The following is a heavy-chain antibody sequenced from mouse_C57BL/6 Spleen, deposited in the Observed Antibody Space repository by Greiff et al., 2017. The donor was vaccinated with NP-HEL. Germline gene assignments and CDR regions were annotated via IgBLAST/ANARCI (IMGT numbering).Heavy chain of an antibody. V-gene: IGHV1-82*01. CDR2: IYPGDGDT. D-gene: IGHD2-3*01. Sequence: VQLQESGPELVKPGASVKISCKASGYAFSSSWMNWVKQRPGKGLEWIGRIYPGDGDTNYNGKFKGKATLTADKSSSTAYMQLSSLTSEDSAVYFCATDGYYVFYFDYWGQGTTLTVSS. CDR1: GYAFSSSW. J-gene: IGHJ2*01. CDR3: ATDGYYVFYFDY.